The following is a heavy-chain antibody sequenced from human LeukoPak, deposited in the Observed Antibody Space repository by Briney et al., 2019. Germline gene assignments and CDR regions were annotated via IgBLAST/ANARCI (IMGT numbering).Heavy chain of an antibody. CDR3: ARGGIAAAGDY. V-gene: IGHV4-34*01. D-gene: IGHD6-13*01. CDR1: GGSFSGYY. CDR2: ISHSGST. J-gene: IGHJ4*02. Sequence: PSETLSLTCAVYGGSFSGYYWSWIRQPPGKGLEWIGEISHSGSTNYNPSLKSRVTISVDTSKNQFSLKLSSVTAADTAVYYCARGGIAAAGDYWGQGTLVTVSS.